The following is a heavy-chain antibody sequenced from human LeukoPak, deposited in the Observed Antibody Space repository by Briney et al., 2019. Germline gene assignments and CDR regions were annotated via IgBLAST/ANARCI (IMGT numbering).Heavy chain of an antibody. D-gene: IGHD3-22*01. CDR1: GGSISSYY. CDR3: ASSGYYYFDY. CDR2: IYTSGST. J-gene: IGHJ4*02. V-gene: IGHV4-4*07. Sequence: SETLSLTCTVSGGSISSYYWNWIRQPAGKGLEWIGRIYTSGSTNYNPSLKSRVTISVDTSKNQFSLKLSSVTAADTAVYYCASSGYYYFDYWGQGTLVTVSS.